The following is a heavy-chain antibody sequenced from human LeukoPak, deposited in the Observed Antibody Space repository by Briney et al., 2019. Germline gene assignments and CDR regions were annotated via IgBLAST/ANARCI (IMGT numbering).Heavy chain of an antibody. CDR2: ISSSSSYI. CDR1: GFTFSSYA. D-gene: IGHD6-19*01. V-gene: IGHV3-21*01. J-gene: IGHJ3*02. CDR3: ARDLSGWYIESDAFDI. Sequence: GGSLRLSCAASGFTFSSYAMSWVRQAPGKGLEWVSSISSSSSYIYYADSVKGRFTISRDNAKNSLYLQMNSLRAEDTAVYYCARDLSGWYIESDAFDIWGQGTMVTVSS.